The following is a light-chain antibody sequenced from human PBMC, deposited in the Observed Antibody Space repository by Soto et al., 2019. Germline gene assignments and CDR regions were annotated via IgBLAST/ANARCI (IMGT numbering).Light chain of an antibody. J-gene: IGKJ5*01. CDR2: DAS. V-gene: IGKV3-11*01. CDR3: QQRSNWPPIS. Sequence: EIVLTQSPATLSLSPGERATLSCRASQSVSSYLAWYQQKPGQAPRLLIYDASNMATGVPARFSGSGSGTAVTISISTLEPEDFALYYCQQRSNWPPISSGQGTRLEIK. CDR1: QSVSSY.